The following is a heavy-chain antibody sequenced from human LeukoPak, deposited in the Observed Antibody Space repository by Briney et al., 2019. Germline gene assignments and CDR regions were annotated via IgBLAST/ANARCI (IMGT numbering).Heavy chain of an antibody. D-gene: IGHD3-22*01. V-gene: IGHV3-48*04. Sequence: GGSLRLSCAASGFNFSTYWMTWVRQVLGKGLEWVSYISSSGSTIYYADSVKGRFTISRDNAKNSLYLQMNSLRAEDTAVYYCAREGGYYYDSSGRFDYWGQGTLVTVSS. CDR3: AREGGYYYDSSGRFDY. CDR2: ISSSGSTI. J-gene: IGHJ4*02. CDR1: GFNFSTYW.